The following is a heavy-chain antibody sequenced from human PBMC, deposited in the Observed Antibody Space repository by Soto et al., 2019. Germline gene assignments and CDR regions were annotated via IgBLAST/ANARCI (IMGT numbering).Heavy chain of an antibody. J-gene: IGHJ3*02. CDR3: ARGGFYCSGGSCYSKDAFDI. CDR2: INAGNGNT. Sequence: RASVKVSCKASGYTFTSYAMHWVRQAPGRRLEWMGWINAGNGNTKYSQKFQGRVTITRDTSASTAYMELSSLRSEDTAVYYCARGGFYCSGGSCYSKDAFDIWGQGTMVTVSS. D-gene: IGHD2-15*01. CDR1: GYTFTSYA. V-gene: IGHV1-3*01.